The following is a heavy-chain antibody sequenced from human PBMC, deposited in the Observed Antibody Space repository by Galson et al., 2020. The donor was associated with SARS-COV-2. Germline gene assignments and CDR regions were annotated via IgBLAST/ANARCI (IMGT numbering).Heavy chain of an antibody. J-gene: IGHJ4*02. Sequence: ASVKVSCKASGYTFTGYYMHWVRQAPGQGLEWMGWINPNSGRTNYAQKFQDRVTMTRDTSISTAYMELSRLRSDDTAVYCCASDRGYYGSGSYYTFDYWGQRTLVTVSS. CDR2: INPNSGRT. D-gene: IGHD3-10*01. CDR3: ASDRGYYGSGSYYTFDY. V-gene: IGHV1-2*02. CDR1: GYTFTGYY.